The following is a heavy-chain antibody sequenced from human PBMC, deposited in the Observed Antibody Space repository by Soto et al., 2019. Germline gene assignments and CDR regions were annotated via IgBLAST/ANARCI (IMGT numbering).Heavy chain of an antibody. CDR2: ISYDGSNK. J-gene: IGHJ6*02. CDR1: GFTFSSYG. CDR3: AKAQGGSYSYYYYYGMDV. V-gene: IGHV3-30*18. D-gene: IGHD1-26*01. Sequence: PRLSCAASGFTFSSYGMHWVRQAPGKGLEWVAVISYDGSNKYYADSVKGRFTISRDNSKNTLYLQMNSLRAEDTAVYYCAKAQGGSYSYYYYYGMDVWGQGTTVTVSS.